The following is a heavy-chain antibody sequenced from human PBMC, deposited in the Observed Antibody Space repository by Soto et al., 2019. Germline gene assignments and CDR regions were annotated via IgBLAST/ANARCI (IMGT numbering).Heavy chain of an antibody. CDR3: AREFGSLDY. CDR1: GFTFNTYG. CDR2: IWYDGSNK. D-gene: IGHD3-10*01. V-gene: IGHV3-33*01. Sequence: QVQLVESGGGVVQPGRSLRLSCAASGFTFNTYGMHWVRQAPGKGLEWVAVIWYDGSNKYYADSVKGRFTISRDNSKNTLFLQMRSLRAEDTAVYYCAREFGSLDYWGQGTLVTVSS. J-gene: IGHJ4*02.